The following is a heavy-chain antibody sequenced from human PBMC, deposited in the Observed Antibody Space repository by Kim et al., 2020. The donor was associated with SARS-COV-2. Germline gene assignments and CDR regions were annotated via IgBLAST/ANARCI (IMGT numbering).Heavy chain of an antibody. CDR3: ARGGYCTNDVCPESKYFQH. V-gene: IGHV1-46*01. D-gene: IGHD2-8*01. Sequence: ASVKVSCKASGNTFTSYYIHWVRQAPGQGLEWMGIVNPSGGSTSYAQKFQGRVTMTRDTSTSTVYMELSSLRSEDTAVYYCARGGYCTNDVCPESKYFQHWGQGTLVTVAS. CDR1: GNTFTSYY. CDR2: VNPSGGST. J-gene: IGHJ1*01.